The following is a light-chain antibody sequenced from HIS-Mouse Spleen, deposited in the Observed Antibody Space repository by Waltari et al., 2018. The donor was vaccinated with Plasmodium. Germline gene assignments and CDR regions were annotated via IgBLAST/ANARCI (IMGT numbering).Light chain of an antibody. CDR2: DAS. Sequence: DIQMTQSPSSLSASVGDRVTITCQASQDISNYLNCYQQKPGKAPKLLIYDASHLETGVPSRFSGSGSGTDFTLTISCLQSEDFATYYCQQYYSYPLTFGGGTKVEIK. V-gene: IGKV1-33*01. J-gene: IGKJ4*01. CDR3: QQYYSYPLT. CDR1: QDISNY.